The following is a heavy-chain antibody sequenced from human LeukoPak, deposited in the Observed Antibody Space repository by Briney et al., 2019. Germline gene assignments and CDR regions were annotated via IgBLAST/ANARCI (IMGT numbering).Heavy chain of an antibody. D-gene: IGHD6-19*01. CDR1: GDTFTGYY. CDR3: ARDFRAVADTDY. Sequence: SVKVSCKASGDTFTGYYMHWVRQAPGQGLEWRGWINPNSGGTNYTQKFQGRGTMTRDTSISTAYMELSRLRSDDTAVYYCARDFRAVADTDYWGQGTLVTVSS. J-gene: IGHJ4*02. V-gene: IGHV1-2*02. CDR2: INPNSGGT.